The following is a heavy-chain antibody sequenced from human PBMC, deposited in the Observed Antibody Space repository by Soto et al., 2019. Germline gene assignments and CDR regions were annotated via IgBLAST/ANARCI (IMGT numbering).Heavy chain of an antibody. CDR1: GGSISSSSYY. V-gene: IGHV4-39*01. J-gene: IGHJ6*02. Sequence: QLQLQESGPGLVKPSETLSLTCTVSGGSISSSSYYWGWIRQPPGKGLEWIGSIYYSGSTYYNPSLKSRVTISVDTSKHQFSLKLSSVTAADTAVYYCARHGVGGQLGALGEYYYYGMDVWGQGTTVTVSS. CDR3: ARHGVGGQLGALGEYYYYGMDV. CDR2: IYYSGST. D-gene: IGHD6-6*01.